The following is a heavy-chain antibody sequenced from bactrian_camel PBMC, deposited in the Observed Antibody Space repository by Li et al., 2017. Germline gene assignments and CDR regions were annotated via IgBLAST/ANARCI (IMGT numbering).Heavy chain of an antibody. CDR3: AAYGGACKEYGPDGY. CDR2: INNGGTYT. Sequence: VQLVESGGGLVQPGESLRLSCAASALTFRRDAMMWVRQAPGKGLEWVSHINNGGTYTYYADSVKGRFTIPRDNSNLYLQMNNLEVGDTAVYYCAAYGGACKEYGPDGYWSHGTQVTVS. J-gene: IGHJ6*01. D-gene: IGHD2*01. V-gene: IGHV3S40*01. CDR1: ALTFRRDA.